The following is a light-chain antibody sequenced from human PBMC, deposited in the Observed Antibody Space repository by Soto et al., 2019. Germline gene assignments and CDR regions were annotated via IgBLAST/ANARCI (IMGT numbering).Light chain of an antibody. CDR1: QSVGSY. Sequence: EIVLTQSPATLSFSPGERATLSCRASQSVGSYLAWYLQKPGQAPRLLIYDASNRATGIPARFSGSGSGTDFTLTISSLEPEDFAVYYCQQRSNWPSMYTFGQGTKVEIK. J-gene: IGKJ2*01. V-gene: IGKV3-11*01. CDR3: QQRSNWPSMYT. CDR2: DAS.